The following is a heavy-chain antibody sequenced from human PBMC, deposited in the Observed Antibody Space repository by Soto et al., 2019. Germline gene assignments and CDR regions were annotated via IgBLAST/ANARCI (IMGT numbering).Heavy chain of an antibody. J-gene: IGHJ5*02. D-gene: IGHD6-13*01. CDR3: ARDHSSWYSNWFDP. CDR2: IKQDGSEK. V-gene: IGHV3-7*03. Sequence: VQLVESGGGLVQPGGSLRLSCAASGFTFSSYWMSWVRQAPGKGLEWVANIKQDGSEKYYVDSVKGRFTISRDNAKNSLYLQMNSLRAEDTAVYYCARDHSSWYSNWFDPWGQGTLVTVSS. CDR1: GFTFSSYW.